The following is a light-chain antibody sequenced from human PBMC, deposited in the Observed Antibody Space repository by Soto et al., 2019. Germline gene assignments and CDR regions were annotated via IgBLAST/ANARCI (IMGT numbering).Light chain of an antibody. CDR1: QSVTSSS. CDR2: GAS. J-gene: IGKJ4*01. Sequence: EIVLTQSPGTLSLSPGERATLSCRASQSVTSSSLAWYQQKPGQAPSLLVYGASRRATSIPDSFSGSGSGTDFNLSISRLEPQDFAMYYCHQYGSSLLTFGGGTKVEIK. CDR3: HQYGSSLLT. V-gene: IGKV3-20*01.